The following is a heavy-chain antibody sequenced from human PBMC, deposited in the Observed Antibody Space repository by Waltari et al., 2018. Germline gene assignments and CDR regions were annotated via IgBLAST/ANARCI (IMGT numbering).Heavy chain of an antibody. J-gene: IGHJ4*02. Sequence: EVQLVESGGGLVKPGGSLRLSCAASGFTFSSYSMNWVRQAPGKGLEWVPSISSSSSYIYYADSVKGRFTISRDNAKNSLYLQMNSLRAEDTAVYYCARDPGEQQLEQTYYFDYWGQGTLVTVSS. CDR3: ARDPGEQQLEQTYYFDY. D-gene: IGHD6-13*01. CDR1: GFTFSSYS. CDR2: ISSSSSYI. V-gene: IGHV3-21*01.